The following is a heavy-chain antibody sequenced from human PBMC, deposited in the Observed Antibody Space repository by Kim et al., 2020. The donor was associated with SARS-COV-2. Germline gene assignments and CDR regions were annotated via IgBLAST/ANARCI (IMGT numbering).Heavy chain of an antibody. CDR3: ARTRTGYFSWGAFDI. CDR2: ISRSSRYI. CDR1: GFTFSSNS. Sequence: GGSLRLSCVVSGFTFSSNSMNLVRQAPGKGLEWVSSISRSSRYIYYADSVKGRFTISRDNAKNSLYLQMNSLKAEDTAVYYCARTRTGYFSWGAFDIWGQGTMVTVSS. J-gene: IGHJ3*02. D-gene: IGHD3-9*01. V-gene: IGHV3-21*01.